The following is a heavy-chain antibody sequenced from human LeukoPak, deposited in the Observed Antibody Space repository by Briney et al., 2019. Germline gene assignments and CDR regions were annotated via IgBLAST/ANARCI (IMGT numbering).Heavy chain of an antibody. CDR1: GFTFSSYG. CDR2: IWYDGSNK. D-gene: IGHD6-19*01. V-gene: IGHV3-33*01. Sequence: PGGSLRLSCAASGFTFSSYGMHWVRQAPGKGLEWVAVIWYDGSNKYYADSVKGRFTISRDNSKNTLYLQMNSLRAEDTAVYYCARGLNLGYSSGWYLDYWGQGTLVTVSS. J-gene: IGHJ4*02. CDR3: ARGLNLGYSSGWYLDY.